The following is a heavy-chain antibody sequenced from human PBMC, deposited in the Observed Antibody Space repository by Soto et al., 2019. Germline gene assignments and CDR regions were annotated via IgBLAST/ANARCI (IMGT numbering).Heavy chain of an antibody. CDR3: TTYGGDTGRFDY. CDR1: GYYISSYNYH. CDR2: SGTT. V-gene: IGHV4-39*01. J-gene: IGHJ4*02. Sequence: SETLSLTCTFSGYYISSYNYHWTWLRQSPGKGPEWIGSGTTYYNPSLRSRVTIFVDTSKNQFSLQMYSVTAADTAVYYCTTYGGDTGRFDYWGQGSLVNSPQ. D-gene: IGHD4-17*01.